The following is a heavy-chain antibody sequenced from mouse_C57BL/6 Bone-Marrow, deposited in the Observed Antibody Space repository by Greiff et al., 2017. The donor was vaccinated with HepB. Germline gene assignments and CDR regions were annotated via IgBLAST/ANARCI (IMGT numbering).Heavy chain of an antibody. V-gene: IGHV1-77*01. Sequence: QVQLQQSGAELVKPGASVKISCKASGYTFTDYYINWVTQRPGQGLEWIGMIGPGSGSTYYNEKFKCKATLTADKSSSTAYMQLSSLTSEDAAVYFCARSPPYGNYLYFDVWGTGTTVTVSS. D-gene: IGHD2-1*01. J-gene: IGHJ1*03. CDR2: IGPGSGST. CDR3: ARSPPYGNYLYFDV. CDR1: GYTFTDYY.